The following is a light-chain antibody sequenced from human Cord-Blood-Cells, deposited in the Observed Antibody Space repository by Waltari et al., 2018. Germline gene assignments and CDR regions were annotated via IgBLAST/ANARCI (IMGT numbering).Light chain of an antibody. Sequence: EIVMTQSPGTLSLSPGERATLSCRASQSVSSNLAWYQQKPGQAPRLLIYGASDRATSIPARFSGSGSGTEFTLTISSLQSEDFAVYDCQPYNNWPPTFGQGTKVEIK. CDR2: GAS. CDR1: QSVSSN. V-gene: IGKV3-15*01. J-gene: IGKJ1*01. CDR3: QPYNNWPPT.